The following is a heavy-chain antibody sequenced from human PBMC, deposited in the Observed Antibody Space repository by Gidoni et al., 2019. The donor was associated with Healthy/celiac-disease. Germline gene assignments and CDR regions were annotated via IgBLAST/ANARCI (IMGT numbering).Heavy chain of an antibody. CDR2: IYHSGST. J-gene: IGHJ6*02. Sequence: QVQLQESGPGLVKPSGTLSLTCAVSGGSISSSNWWSWVRQPPGKGLEWIGEIYHSGSTNYNPSLKSRGTISVDKAKNQFSLKLSSVTAADTAVYYCARSGNDFWSGYHYYGMDVWGQGTTVTVSS. CDR1: GGSISSSNW. CDR3: ARSGNDFWSGYHYYGMDV. D-gene: IGHD3-3*01. V-gene: IGHV4-4*02.